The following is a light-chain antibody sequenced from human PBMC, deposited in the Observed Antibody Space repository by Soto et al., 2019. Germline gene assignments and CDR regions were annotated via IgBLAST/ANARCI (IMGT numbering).Light chain of an antibody. CDR2: WAS. CDR3: QQYYSTPLT. J-gene: IGKJ4*01. CDR1: QRVLYSSNNKNY. V-gene: IGKV4-1*01. Sequence: DVVMTQSPASLAVSLGERATINCKSSQRVLYSSNNKNYLAWYQQKPGQPPQLLIYWASTRESGVPDRFSGSGSGTDFTLTICSLQAEDVAVYCCQQYYSTPLTFGGGTKVDIK.